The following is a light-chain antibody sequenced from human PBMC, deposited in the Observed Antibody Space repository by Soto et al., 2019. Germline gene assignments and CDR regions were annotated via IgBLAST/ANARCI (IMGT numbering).Light chain of an antibody. V-gene: IGLV1-51*02. J-gene: IGLJ1*01. Sequence: QSVLTQPPSVSAAPGQKVTISCSGSSSNIGNNYVSWYQQLPGTAPKLLIYENNKRPSGIPDRFSGSKSGTSATLGITGLQTGDEADYYCGTWDSSLSVRVFGTGTKVTVL. CDR3: GTWDSSLSVRV. CDR2: ENN. CDR1: SSNIGNNY.